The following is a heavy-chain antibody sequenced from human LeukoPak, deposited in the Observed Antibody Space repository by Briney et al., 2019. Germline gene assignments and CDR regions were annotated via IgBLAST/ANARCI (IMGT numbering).Heavy chain of an antibody. V-gene: IGHV1-69*02. J-gene: IGHJ3*02. D-gene: IGHD3-22*01. CDR3: ARMGYYYDSSGYSRDAFDI. CDR2: IIPILGIA. Sequence: SVKVSCKASGYTFTGYYMHWVRQAPGQGLEWMGRIIPILGIANYAQKFQGRVTITADKSTSTAYMELSSLRSEDTAVYYCARMGYYYDSSGYSRDAFDIWGQGTMVTVSS. CDR1: GYTFTGYY.